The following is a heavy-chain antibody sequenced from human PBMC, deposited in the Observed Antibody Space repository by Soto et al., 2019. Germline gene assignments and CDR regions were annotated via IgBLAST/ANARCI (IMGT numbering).Heavy chain of an antibody. CDR3: AADCSGYMDV. Sequence: SETLSPTCAVYGGSFSGYYWSWIRQPPGKGLEWIGEINHSGSTNYNPSLKSRVTISVDTSKNQFSLKLSSVTAADTAVYYCAADCSGYMDVWGKGTTVTVSS. V-gene: IGHV4-34*01. CDR1: GGSFSGYY. D-gene: IGHD2-15*01. J-gene: IGHJ6*03. CDR2: INHSGST.